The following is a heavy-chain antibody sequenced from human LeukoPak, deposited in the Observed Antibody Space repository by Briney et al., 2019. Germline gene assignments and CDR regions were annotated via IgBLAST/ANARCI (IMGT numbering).Heavy chain of an antibody. CDR1: GFTFSSYW. Sequence: GGSLRLSCAASGFTFSSYWMHWVRQAPGKGLEWVAVISYDGSNKYYADSVKGRFTISRDNSKNTLYLQMNSLRAEDTAVYYCAKDYPSFVVVAARLDFDYWGQGTLVTVSS. CDR3: AKDYPSFVVVAARLDFDY. CDR2: ISYDGSNK. J-gene: IGHJ4*02. V-gene: IGHV3-30*18. D-gene: IGHD2-15*01.